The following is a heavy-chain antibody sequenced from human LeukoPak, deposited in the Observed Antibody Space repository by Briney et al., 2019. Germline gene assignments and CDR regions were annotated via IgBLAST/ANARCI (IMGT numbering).Heavy chain of an antibody. CDR1: GGTFSSYA. CDR3: ARSRNCGGDCYLFDY. V-gene: IGHV1-69*04. CDR2: IIPILGIA. D-gene: IGHD2-21*01. Sequence: GASVKVSCKASGGTFSSYAISWVRQAPGQGLEWMGRIIPILGIANYAQKFQGRVTITADKSTSTAYMELSSLRSEDTAVYYCARSRNCGGDCYLFDYWGQGTLVTVSS. J-gene: IGHJ4*02.